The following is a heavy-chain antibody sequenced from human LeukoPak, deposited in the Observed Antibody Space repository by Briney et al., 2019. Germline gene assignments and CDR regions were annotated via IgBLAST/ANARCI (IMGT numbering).Heavy chain of an antibody. CDR3: ARGPRILAAGSYYFDY. J-gene: IGHJ4*02. CDR1: GFNFAIYS. D-gene: IGHD6-13*01. V-gene: IGHV3-48*04. Sequence: GSLRLSCAASGFNFAIYSMSWVRQAPGKGLEWVSFINVNGGAMYYADFVKGRFTISRDNAKSSLYLEMNSLRVEDTAVYYCARGPRILAAGSYYFDYWGQGSLVTVSS. CDR2: INVNGGAM.